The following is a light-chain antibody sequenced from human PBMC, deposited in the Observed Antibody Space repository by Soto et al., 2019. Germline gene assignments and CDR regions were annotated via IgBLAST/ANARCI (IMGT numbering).Light chain of an antibody. CDR1: SSDVGGYNY. CDR3: CSFAGNYIYV. Sequence: QSALTHPRSVSGSPGQSVTISCTGTSSDVGGYNYVSWYLQHPGKAPKVMIYDVSKRPSGVPDRFSGSKSGNTASLTISGLQSEDEADYYCCSFAGNYIYVFGTGTKVTVL. J-gene: IGLJ1*01. CDR2: DVS. V-gene: IGLV2-11*01.